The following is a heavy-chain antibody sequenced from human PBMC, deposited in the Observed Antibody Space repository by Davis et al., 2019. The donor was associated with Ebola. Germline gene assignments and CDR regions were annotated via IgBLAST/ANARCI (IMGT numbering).Heavy chain of an antibody. CDR1: GFTFSGSA. J-gene: IGHJ4*03. CDR3: SGSGGSNDY. V-gene: IGHV3-73*01. D-gene: IGHD1-26*01. Sequence: GESLKISCAASGFTFSGSAMHWVRQASGKGLEWVGRIRSKANSYATAYAASVKGRFTISRDDSKNTAYLQMNSLKTEDTAVYYCSGSGGSNDYWGQGTTVTVSS. CDR2: IRSKANSYAT.